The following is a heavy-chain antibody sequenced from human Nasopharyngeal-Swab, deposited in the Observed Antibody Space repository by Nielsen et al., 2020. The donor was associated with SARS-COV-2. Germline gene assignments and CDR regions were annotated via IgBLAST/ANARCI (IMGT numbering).Heavy chain of an antibody. D-gene: IGHD3-10*01. Sequence: LSLTCAASGFTFSSYSMNWVRQAPGKGLEWVSSISSSSSYIYYADSVKGRFTISKDNAKNSLYLQMNSLRAEDTAVYYCARDPGRWVRGVYYWGQGTLVTVSS. J-gene: IGHJ4*02. CDR1: GFTFSSYS. CDR3: ARDPGRWVRGVYY. V-gene: IGHV3-21*01. CDR2: ISSSSSYI.